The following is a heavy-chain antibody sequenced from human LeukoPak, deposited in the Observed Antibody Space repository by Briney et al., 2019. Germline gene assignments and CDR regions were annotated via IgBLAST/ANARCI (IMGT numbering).Heavy chain of an antibody. D-gene: IGHD3-9*01. J-gene: IGHJ6*02. CDR2: INAGDGNT. Sequence: ASVKVSCKASGYTFTSYAMHWVRQAPGQRLEWMGWINAGDGNTKYSQKFQGRVTITRDTSATTAYMELSSLTSEDTAVYYCAREHDFLTGYGMDVWGQGTTVTVSS. CDR1: GYTFTSYA. V-gene: IGHV1-3*01. CDR3: AREHDFLTGYGMDV.